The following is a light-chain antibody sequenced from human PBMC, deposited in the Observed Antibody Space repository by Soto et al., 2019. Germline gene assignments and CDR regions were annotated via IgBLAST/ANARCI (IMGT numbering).Light chain of an antibody. CDR1: SGDVGAYNY. CDR3: SSFTNTYSYV. J-gene: IGLJ1*01. CDR2: DVS. Sequence: QSVLTQPASVSGSPGQSITICCTGTSGDVGAYNYVSWYQQHPGKAPRLMIYDVSNRPSGASNRFSGSKSGNTASLTISGLQAEDEADYYCSSFTNTYSYVFGTGTKVTVL. V-gene: IGLV2-14*01.